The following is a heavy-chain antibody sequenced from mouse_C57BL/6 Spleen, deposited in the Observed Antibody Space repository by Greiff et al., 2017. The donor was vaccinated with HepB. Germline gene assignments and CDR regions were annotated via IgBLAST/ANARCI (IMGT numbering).Heavy chain of an antibody. D-gene: IGHD2-1*01. CDR1: GFTFSSYA. CDR3: ARDNGNYPYYYAMDY. J-gene: IGHJ4*01. V-gene: IGHV5-4*01. Sequence: EVQLVESGGGLVKPGGSLKLSCAASGFTFSSYAMSWVRQTPEKRLEWVATISDGGSYTYYPDNVKGRFTISRDNAKNNLYLQMSHLKSEDTAMYYCARDNGNYPYYYAMDYWGQGTSVTVSS. CDR2: ISDGGSYT.